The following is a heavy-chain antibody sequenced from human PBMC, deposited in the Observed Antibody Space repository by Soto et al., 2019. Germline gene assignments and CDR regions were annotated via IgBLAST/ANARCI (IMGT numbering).Heavy chain of an antibody. Sequence: ASVKVSSKDSGYSFSFNGINWVRQAPGQGLEWMGWINPSDGNRNFAQKFEDRVTTTTATSTNTVFLELRSLKSDDTAIYYCARDRLRGYDSSGFYSWGQGTMVTVSS. CDR3: ARDRLRGYDSSGFYS. D-gene: IGHD3-22*01. CDR2: INPSDGNR. CDR1: GYSFSFNG. J-gene: IGHJ4*02. V-gene: IGHV1-18*01.